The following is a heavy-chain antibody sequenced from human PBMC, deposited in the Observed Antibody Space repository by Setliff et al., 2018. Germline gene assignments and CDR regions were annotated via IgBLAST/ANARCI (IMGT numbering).Heavy chain of an antibody. D-gene: IGHD3-22*01. Sequence: GGSLRLSCTASGFTLSEYGMNWVRQAPGKGLEWVGRVRNKANSYTTEYAASVKGRSTVSRDVLENSLYLQLNSLKTDDTAVYYCARAVSISGYWHYDYWGQGTLVTVSS. V-gene: IGHV3-72*01. CDR2: VRNKANSYTT. CDR1: GFTLSEYG. CDR3: ARAVSISGYWHYDY. J-gene: IGHJ4*02.